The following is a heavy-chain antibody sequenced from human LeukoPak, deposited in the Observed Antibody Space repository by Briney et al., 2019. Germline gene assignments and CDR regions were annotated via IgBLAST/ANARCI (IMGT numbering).Heavy chain of an antibody. J-gene: IGHJ4*02. CDR3: ARADLQWLDIDY. D-gene: IGHD6-19*01. V-gene: IGHV4-39*07. Sequence: PSETLSLTCTVSGGSISSSSYYWGWIRQPPGRGLEWIGSIYHSGSTYYNPSLKSRVTISVDTSKNQFSLTLSSVTAADTAVYYCARADLQWLDIDYWGQGTLVTVSS. CDR2: IYHSGST. CDR1: GGSISSSSYY.